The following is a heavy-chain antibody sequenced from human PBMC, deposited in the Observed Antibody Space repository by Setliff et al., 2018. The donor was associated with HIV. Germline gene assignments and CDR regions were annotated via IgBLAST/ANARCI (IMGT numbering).Heavy chain of an antibody. CDR2: ISTTGST. J-gene: IGHJ6*03. CDR1: GGSINRGTYF. V-gene: IGHV4-61*09. CDR3: VRGYCSSTTCYDDYYYMDV. D-gene: IGHD2-2*01. Sequence: PSETLSLTCSVSGGSINRGTYFWIWIRQPAGKGLEWIGHISTTGSTNYNPSLKSRVTISVDTSKNQFFLKLSSVTAADTAVYYCVRGYCSSTTCYDDYYYMDVWGKGSTVTVSS.